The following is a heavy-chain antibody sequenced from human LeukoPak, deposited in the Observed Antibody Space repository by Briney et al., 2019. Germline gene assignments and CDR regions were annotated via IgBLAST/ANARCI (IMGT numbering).Heavy chain of an antibody. CDR3: AKDKSSMVRGVMLQ. CDR1: GFTFSRFG. J-gene: IGHJ4*02. D-gene: IGHD3-10*01. CDR2: ISYDGSNK. Sequence: QTGGSLRLPRAASGFTFSRFGMHWVRQAPGKGLEWVAVISYDGSNKYYADSVEGRFTISRDNSKKTLYLQMNSLRPEDTAVYYCAKDKSSMVRGVMLQWGKGTLVTVSS. V-gene: IGHV3-30*18.